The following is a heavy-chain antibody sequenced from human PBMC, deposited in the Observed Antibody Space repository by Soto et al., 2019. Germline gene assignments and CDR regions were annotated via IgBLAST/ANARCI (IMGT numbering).Heavy chain of an antibody. CDR1: GDSIISSDFY. Sequence: SETLSLTCTVPGDSIISSDFYWGWVRQPPGKGLEWIGSIFYLGSSYYNPSLKSRVTMSLDTSKNQFSLSLRSVTAAGTAVYYCARGREIFGAVTPFEYWGQGTQVTVSS. V-gene: IGHV4-39*07. D-gene: IGHD3-3*01. CDR2: IFYLGSS. CDR3: ARGREIFGAVTPFEY. J-gene: IGHJ4*02.